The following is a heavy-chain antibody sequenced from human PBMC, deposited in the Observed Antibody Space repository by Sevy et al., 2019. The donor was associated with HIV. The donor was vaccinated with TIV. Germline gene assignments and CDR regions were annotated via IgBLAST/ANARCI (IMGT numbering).Heavy chain of an antibody. CDR3: AAGVGAAPGDY. Sequence: GGSLRLSCAASGFTFSDYFMTWIRQAPGKGLEWVSHISGSGITTYYADSVKGRFIVSRDNAKNSLYLQMSSLRAEDTAVFCCAAGVGAAPGDYWGQGTLVTVSS. J-gene: IGHJ4*02. V-gene: IGHV3-11*01. D-gene: IGHD2-15*01. CDR2: ISGSGITT. CDR1: GFTFSDYF.